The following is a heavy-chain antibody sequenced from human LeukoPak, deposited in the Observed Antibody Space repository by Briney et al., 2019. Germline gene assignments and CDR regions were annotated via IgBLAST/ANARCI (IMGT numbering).Heavy chain of an antibody. CDR2: INPNSGGT. CDR3: ARGTLRGIAVAGNRDYYGMDV. J-gene: IGHJ6*02. D-gene: IGHD6-19*01. V-gene: IGHV1-2*02. Sequence: ASVTVSCKASGYTFTGYYMYWVRQAPGQGLEWMGWINPNSGGTNYAQKFQGRVTMTRDTSISTAYMELSRLRSDDTAVYYCARGTLRGIAVAGNRDYYGMDVWGQGTTVTVSS. CDR1: GYTFTGYY.